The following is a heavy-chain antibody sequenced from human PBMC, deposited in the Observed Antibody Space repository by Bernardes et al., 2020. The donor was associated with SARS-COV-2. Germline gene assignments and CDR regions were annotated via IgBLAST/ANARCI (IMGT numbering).Heavy chain of an antibody. Sequence: GGSLRLSCAGSGYTFSRFWMHWVRQVPGQGLVWVSRIDNGGGIVNYADSVKGRFTISRDNSRNTLYLQMNSLRADDTAVYYCATDVGGEYSTWGQGTLVTVSS. V-gene: IGHV3-74*01. CDR3: ATDVGGEYST. CDR2: IDNGGGIV. J-gene: IGHJ5*02. CDR1: GYTFSRFW. D-gene: IGHD3-16*01.